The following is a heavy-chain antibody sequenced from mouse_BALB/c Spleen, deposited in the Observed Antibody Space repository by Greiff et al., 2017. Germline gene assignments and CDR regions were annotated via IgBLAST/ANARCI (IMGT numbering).Heavy chain of an antibody. CDR1: GFTFTDYY. CDR2: IRNKANGYTT. D-gene: IGHD2-14*01. V-gene: IGHV7-3*02. Sequence: EVQRVESGGGLVQPGGSLRLSCATSGFTFTDYYMSWVRQPPGKALEWLGFIRNKANGYTTEYSASVKGRFTISRDNSQSILYLQMNTLRAEDSATYYCARVRYDGPFAYWGQGTLVTVSA. J-gene: IGHJ3*01. CDR3: ARVRYDGPFAY.